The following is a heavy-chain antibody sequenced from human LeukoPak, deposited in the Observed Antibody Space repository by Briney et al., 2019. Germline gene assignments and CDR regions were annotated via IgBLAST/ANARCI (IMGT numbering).Heavy chain of an antibody. CDR3: AREINDDSSGHRSYYFDY. J-gene: IGHJ4*02. Sequence: PSETLSLTCTVSGGSISSYYWSWIRQPPGKGLEWIGYIYYSGSTNYNPSLKSRVTISVDTSKNQFSLKLSSVTAADTAVYYCAREINDDSSGHRSYYFDYWGQGTLVTVSS. V-gene: IGHV4-59*01. CDR2: IYYSGST. D-gene: IGHD3-22*01. CDR1: GGSISSYY.